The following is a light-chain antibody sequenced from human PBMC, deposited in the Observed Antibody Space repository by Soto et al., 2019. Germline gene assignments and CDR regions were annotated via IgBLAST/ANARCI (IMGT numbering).Light chain of an antibody. CDR2: EVS. Sequence: QSALTQPPSASGSPGQSVTISCTGTSSDVGGYNYVSWYQQHPGKVPKLLIYEVSERPSGVPDRFSGSKSGNTASLTVSGLQAADEADYYCSSYAGTKNFGVFGGGTKLTVL. CDR1: SSDVGGYNY. V-gene: IGLV2-8*01. J-gene: IGLJ2*01. CDR3: SSYAGTKNFGV.